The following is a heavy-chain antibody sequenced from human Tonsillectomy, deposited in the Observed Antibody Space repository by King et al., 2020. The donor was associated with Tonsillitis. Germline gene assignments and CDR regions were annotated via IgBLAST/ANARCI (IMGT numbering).Heavy chain of an antibody. D-gene: IGHD1-1*01. Sequence: VQLVESGGGVVQPGESLRLSCAASGFSFSSYGMHWVRQAPGKGLEWVAVIWHDGKNKYYVDSAKGRFTISRDNSKNTLYLQMNSLSAEDTAMYYCARDKGADDPIDYWGQGTLVTVSS. CDR1: GFSFSSYG. CDR2: IWHDGKNK. CDR3: ARDKGADDPIDY. V-gene: IGHV3-33*01. J-gene: IGHJ4*02.